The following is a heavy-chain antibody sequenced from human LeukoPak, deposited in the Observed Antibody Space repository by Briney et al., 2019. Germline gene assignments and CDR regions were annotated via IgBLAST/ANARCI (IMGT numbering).Heavy chain of an antibody. D-gene: IGHD2-15*01. Sequence: GASVKVSCKASGYTFTGYYIHWVRQAPGQGLEWMGWINRNNGGTNYAQKFQGRVTMTRDTSISTAYMELSRLRSDDTAVYYCARICSGGSCYPFDYWGQGTLVTVSS. CDR1: GYTFTGYY. V-gene: IGHV1-2*02. CDR2: INRNNGGT. CDR3: ARICSGGSCYPFDY. J-gene: IGHJ4*02.